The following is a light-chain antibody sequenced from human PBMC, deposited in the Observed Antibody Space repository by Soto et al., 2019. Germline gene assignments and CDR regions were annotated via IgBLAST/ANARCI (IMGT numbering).Light chain of an antibody. Sequence: EIVLTQSPGTLSLSPGERATLSCRASQSVSNNYLAWYQQKPGQAPRLPIYGASNRATGIPDRFSGSGSGTDFTLTISRLEPEDFAVYYCQQYGSSGTFGQGTKGDIK. CDR3: QQYGSSGT. V-gene: IGKV3-20*01. CDR1: QSVSNNY. CDR2: GAS. J-gene: IGKJ1*01.